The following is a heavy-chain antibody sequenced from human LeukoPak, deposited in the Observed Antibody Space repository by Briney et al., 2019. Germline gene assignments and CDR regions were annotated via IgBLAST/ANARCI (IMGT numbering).Heavy chain of an antibody. Sequence: SETLSLTCTVSGGSISSSSYYWGWIRQPPGKGLEWIGSIYYSGSTYYNPSLKSRVTISVDTSKNQFSLKLSSVTAADTAVYYCATSRDYGDYVYWGQGTLVTVSS. D-gene: IGHD4-17*01. CDR1: GGSISSSSYY. CDR2: IYYSGST. V-gene: IGHV4-39*07. CDR3: ATSRDYGDYVY. J-gene: IGHJ4*02.